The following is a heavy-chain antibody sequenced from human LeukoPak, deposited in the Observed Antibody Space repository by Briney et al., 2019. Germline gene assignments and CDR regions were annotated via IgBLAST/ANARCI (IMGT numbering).Heavy chain of an antibody. CDR1: GYTFGSYG. V-gene: IGHV1-18*04. D-gene: IGHD2-15*01. CDR3: ARVGYCSGGSCYNSRYGMDV. J-gene: IGHJ6*04. CDR2: ISAYSGNT. Sequence: ASVKVSCKASGYTFGSYGITWVRQAPGQGLEWMGWISAYSGNTDYAQKLQGRVTMTTDTSTSTAYMELRSLRSDDTAVYYCARVGYCSGGSCYNSRYGMDVWGKGTTVTVSS.